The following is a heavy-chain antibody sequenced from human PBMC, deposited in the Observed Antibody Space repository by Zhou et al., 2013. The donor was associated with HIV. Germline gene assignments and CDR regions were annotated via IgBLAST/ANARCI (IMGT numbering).Heavy chain of an antibody. J-gene: IGHJ6*02. CDR1: GGTFSSYA. Sequence: QVQLVQSGAEVKKPGSSVKVSCKASGGTFSSYAISWVRQAPGQGLEWMGRIIPIFGTANYAQKFQGRVTITADESTSTAYMELSSLRSEDTAVYYCARGEPSAYGDWFYYGMDVWGQGTTVTVSS. D-gene: IGHD4-17*01. CDR3: ARGEPSAYGDWFYYGMDV. V-gene: IGHV1-69*13. CDR2: IIPIFGTA.